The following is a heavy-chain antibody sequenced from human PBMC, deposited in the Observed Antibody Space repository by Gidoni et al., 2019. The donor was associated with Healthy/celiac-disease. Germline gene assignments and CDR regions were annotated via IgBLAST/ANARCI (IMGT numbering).Heavy chain of an antibody. Sequence: VQLVESGGGLVYPVGSLRLSCSASGFTFSSYAMHWVRQAPGKGLEYVSAISSNGGSTYYADSVKGRFTISRDNSKNTLYLQMSSLRAEDTAVYYCVPTALTRGFYFDYWGQGTLVTVSS. D-gene: IGHD2-21*02. CDR1: GFTFSSYA. J-gene: IGHJ4*02. V-gene: IGHV3-64D*06. CDR3: VPTALTRGFYFDY. CDR2: ISSNGGST.